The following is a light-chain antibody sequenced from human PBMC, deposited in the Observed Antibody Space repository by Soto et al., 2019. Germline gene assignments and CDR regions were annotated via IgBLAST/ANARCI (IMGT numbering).Light chain of an antibody. Sequence: DIVLTQSPGTLSLSPGERATLSCRASQSVSSSYLAWYRQQPGQAPRLLIYGASNRAPGIPDRFSGSGSGTDFTLTISRLEVDDFAVYYCQQYGSSPWTFGQGTKVEIK. CDR1: QSVSSSY. CDR3: QQYGSSPWT. CDR2: GAS. J-gene: IGKJ1*01. V-gene: IGKV3-20*01.